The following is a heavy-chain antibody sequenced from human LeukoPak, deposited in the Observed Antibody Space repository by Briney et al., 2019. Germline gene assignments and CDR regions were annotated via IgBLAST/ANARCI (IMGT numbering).Heavy chain of an antibody. D-gene: IGHD6-13*01. J-gene: IGHJ4*02. CDR2: ISGSGGST. CDR3: ANEWYSSSWYGGPDY. V-gene: IGHV3-23*01. CDR1: GFTFSSYA. Sequence: PGGSLRLSCAASGFTFSSYAMSWVRQAPGKGLEWVSAISGSGGSTYYADSVKGRFTISRDNSKNTLYLQMNSLRAEDTAAYYCANEWYSSSWYGGPDYWGQGTLVTVSS.